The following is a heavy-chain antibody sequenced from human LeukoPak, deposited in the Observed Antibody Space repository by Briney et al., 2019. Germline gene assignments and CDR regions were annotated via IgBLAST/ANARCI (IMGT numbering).Heavy chain of an antibody. J-gene: IGHJ4*02. V-gene: IGHV1-69*01. CDR3: ARGREELGYCSGGSCYYFDY. CDR2: IIPIFGTA. Sequence: GSSVKVSCKASGGTFSSYAISWVRQAPGQGLEWMGGIIPIFGTANYAQKFQGRVTITADESTSTAYMELSSLRSKDTAVYYCARGREELGYCSGGSCYYFDYWGQGTLVTVSS. D-gene: IGHD2-15*01. CDR1: GGTFSSYA.